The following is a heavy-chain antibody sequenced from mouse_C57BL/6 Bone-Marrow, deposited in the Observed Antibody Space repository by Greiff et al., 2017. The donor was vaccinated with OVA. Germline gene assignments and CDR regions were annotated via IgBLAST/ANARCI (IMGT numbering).Heavy chain of an antibody. V-gene: IGHV1-64*01. J-gene: IGHJ1*03. D-gene: IGHD1-1*01. CDR2: IHPNSGST. CDR1: GYTFTSYW. CDR3: APYYGSSYWYFDV. Sequence: VKLQQPGAELVKPGASVKLSCKASGYTFTSYWMHWVKQRPGQGLEWIGMIHPNSGSTNYNEKFKSKATLTVDKSSSTAYMQLSSLTSEDSAVYYCAPYYGSSYWYFDVWGTGTTVTVSS.